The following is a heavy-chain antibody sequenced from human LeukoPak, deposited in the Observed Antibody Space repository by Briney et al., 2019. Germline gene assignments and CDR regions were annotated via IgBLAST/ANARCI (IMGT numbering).Heavy chain of an antibody. V-gene: IGHV3-74*01. CDR1: GFTFSTYW. CDR3: AREDYSRGAESFDF. Sequence: GGSLRLSCAASGFTFSTYWMHWVRQVPRKGLVWVSRINSDGSSTRYADSVKGRFTISRDNAKSTLYLHMNSLRAEDTAVYYCAREDYSRGAESFDFWGQGTLVTVSS. CDR2: INSDGSST. J-gene: IGHJ4*02. D-gene: IGHD4-11*01.